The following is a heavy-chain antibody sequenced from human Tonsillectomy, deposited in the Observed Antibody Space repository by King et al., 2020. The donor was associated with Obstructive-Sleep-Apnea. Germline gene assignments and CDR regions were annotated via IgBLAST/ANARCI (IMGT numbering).Heavy chain of an antibody. CDR3: AKDLNPYHPSYGMDV. Sequence: VQLVESGGGSVQPGRSLRLSCAASGFTFDDYAMHWVRQAPGKGLEWVSGISWNSGSIGYADSVKGRFTISRDNAKNSLYLQMNSLRAEDTALYYCAKDLNPYHPSYGMDVWGQGTTVTVSS. V-gene: IGHV3-9*01. CDR1: GFTFDDYA. CDR2: ISWNSGSI. J-gene: IGHJ6*02. D-gene: IGHD1-14*01.